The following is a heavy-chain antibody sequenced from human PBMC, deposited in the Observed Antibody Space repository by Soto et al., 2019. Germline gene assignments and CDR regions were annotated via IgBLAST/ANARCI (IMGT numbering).Heavy chain of an antibody. CDR1: GYSFTSYW. CDR3: ARTYYDILTGYYKDFDY. D-gene: IGHD3-9*01. Sequence: GESLKISCKGSGYSFTSYWIGWVRQMPGKGLEWMWFIYPGDSDTRYSPSFQGQVTISADKSISTAYLQWSSLKASDTAMYYCARTYYDILTGYYKDFDYWGQGTLVTVSS. CDR2: IYPGDSDT. J-gene: IGHJ4*02. V-gene: IGHV5-51*01.